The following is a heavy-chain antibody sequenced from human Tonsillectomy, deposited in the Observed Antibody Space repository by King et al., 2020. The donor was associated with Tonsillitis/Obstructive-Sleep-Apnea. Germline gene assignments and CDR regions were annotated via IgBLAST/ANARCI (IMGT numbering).Heavy chain of an antibody. D-gene: IGHD2-2*01. J-gene: IGHJ4*02. CDR1: GFSLSNARMG. CDR2: IFSNDEK. Sequence: TLKESGPVLVKPTETLTLTCTVSGFSLSNARMGVSWIRQPPGKALEWLAHIFSNDEKSYSTSLKSRLTISKDTSRSHVVLTMTNMDPVDTATYYCARASYCSSTRCPFDYWGQGALVTVSS. CDR3: ARASYCSSTRCPFDY. V-gene: IGHV2-26*01.